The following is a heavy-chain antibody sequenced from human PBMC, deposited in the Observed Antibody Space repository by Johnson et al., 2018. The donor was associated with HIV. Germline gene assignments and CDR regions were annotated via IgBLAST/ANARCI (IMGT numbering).Heavy chain of an antibody. D-gene: IGHD1-26*01. Sequence: QVQLVESGGGLVQPGGSLRLSCAASGFTFSSYAMHWVRQAPGTGLEWVAVISYDGSNKYYAYSVKGRFTISRDNSKNTRYLQRNSLRAEDTAVYYCAKDVELHGAFDIWGQGTMVTVSS. CDR1: GFTFSSYA. CDR3: AKDVELHGAFDI. V-gene: IGHV3-30-3*01. J-gene: IGHJ3*02. CDR2: ISYDGSNK.